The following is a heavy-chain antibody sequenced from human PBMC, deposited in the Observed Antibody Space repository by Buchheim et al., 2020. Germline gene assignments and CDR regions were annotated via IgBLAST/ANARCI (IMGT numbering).Heavy chain of an antibody. D-gene: IGHD2/OR15-2a*01. Sequence: EVHLLESGGGLVQPGGSLRLSCAASGFTFSSYTXSWVRQAPGKGLEWVSAIVGSGATTSYADSVKGRFTXSSDHSKNTLDLQMNSLRAEDAAVYYCAKGGSNTAGYYYFGMDVWGQGTT. CDR1: GFTFSSYT. CDR3: AKGGSNTAGYYYFGMDV. J-gene: IGHJ6*02. V-gene: IGHV3-23*01. CDR2: IVGSGATT.